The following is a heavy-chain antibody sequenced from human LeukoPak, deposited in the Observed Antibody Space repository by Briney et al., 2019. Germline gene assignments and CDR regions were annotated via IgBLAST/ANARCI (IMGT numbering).Heavy chain of an antibody. V-gene: IGHV3-33*01. CDR1: GFTFSSYG. CDR3: AREGPRGNSQFDY. J-gene: IGHJ4*02. Sequence: PGGSLRLSCVASGFTFSSYGMHWVRQVPGKGLEWVALIWYDGSNKYYSDGVKGRFTISRDNSKNTLYLQMNSLRAEDTAVYYCAREGPRGNSQFDYWGQGTLVTVSS. CDR2: IWYDGSNK. D-gene: IGHD4-23*01.